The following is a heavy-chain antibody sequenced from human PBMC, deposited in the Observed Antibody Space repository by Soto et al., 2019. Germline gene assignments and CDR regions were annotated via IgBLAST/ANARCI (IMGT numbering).Heavy chain of an antibody. J-gene: IGHJ5*02. Sequence: QVQLVQSGAEVKKPGASVKVSCKASGYTFTSYXXXXVRQAPGQRLEWMGWINAGNGNTKYSQKFQGRVTITRDTSASTAYMELSSLRSEDTAVYYCARAFAVAGTVYNWFDPWGQGTLVTVSS. V-gene: IGHV1-3*01. CDR3: ARAFAVAGTVYNWFDP. CDR2: INAGNGNT. CDR1: GYTFTSYX. D-gene: IGHD6-19*01.